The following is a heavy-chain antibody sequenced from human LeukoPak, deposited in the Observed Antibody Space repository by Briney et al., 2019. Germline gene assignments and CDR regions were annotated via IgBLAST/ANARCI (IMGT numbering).Heavy chain of an antibody. CDR3: ARDGLVPAAIGSYYYYYMDV. J-gene: IGHJ6*03. V-gene: IGHV3-74*01. CDR1: GFTFSSYW. CDR2: INTDGSST. Sequence: PGGSLRLSCAASGFTFSSYWMHWVRQAPGKGLVWVSRINTDGSSTSYADSVKGRFTISRDNAKNTLYLQMNSLRAEDTAVYYCARDGLVPAAIGSYYYYYMDVWGKGTTVTVPS. D-gene: IGHD2-2*02.